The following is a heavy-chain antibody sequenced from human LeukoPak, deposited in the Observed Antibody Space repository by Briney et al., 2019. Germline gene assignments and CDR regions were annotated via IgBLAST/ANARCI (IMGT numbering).Heavy chain of an antibody. J-gene: IGHJ3*02. CDR2: FDPEDGET. D-gene: IGHD1-26*01. V-gene: IGHV1-24*01. CDR3: TIDFRYSGRPRAAFDI. Sequence: ASVKVSCKVSGYTLIELSTHWVRQAPGKGLEWMGGFDPEDGETIYAQKFQGRVTMTEDTSTDTAYMELSSLRSEDTAVYYCTIDFRYSGRPRAAFDIWGQGTMVTVSS. CDR1: GYTLIELS.